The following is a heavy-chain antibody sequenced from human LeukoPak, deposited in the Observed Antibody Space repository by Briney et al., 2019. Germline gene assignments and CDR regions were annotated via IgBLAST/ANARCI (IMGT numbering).Heavy chain of an antibody. CDR1: GYTFTSYA. V-gene: IGHV1-18*01. CDR3: ARLYGGRNYFDY. D-gene: IGHD2-15*01. J-gene: IGHJ4*02. CDR2: ISAYNGNT. Sequence: ASVKVSCKASGYTFTSYAMHWVRQAPGQGLEWMGWISAYNGNTNYAQKLQGRVTMTTDTSTSTAYMELRSLRSDDTAVYYCARLYGGRNYFDYWGQGTLVTVSS.